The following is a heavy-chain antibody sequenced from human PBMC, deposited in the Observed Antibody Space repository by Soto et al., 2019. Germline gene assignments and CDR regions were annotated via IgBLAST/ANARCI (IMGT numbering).Heavy chain of an antibody. CDR1: GGSVNGYY. CDR2: INHTGGT. D-gene: IGHD3-3*01. V-gene: IGHV4-34*01. Sequence: PSETLSLTCAVYGGSVNGYYWNWIRQPPGKGLEWIGEINHTGGTHYNPSLKSRVTMSVDTSKNQFSLRLSSVTAAVTAIYYCATRITVFGLLIPQFDPWGQGTQVTVSS. CDR3: ATRITVFGLLIPQFDP. J-gene: IGHJ5*02.